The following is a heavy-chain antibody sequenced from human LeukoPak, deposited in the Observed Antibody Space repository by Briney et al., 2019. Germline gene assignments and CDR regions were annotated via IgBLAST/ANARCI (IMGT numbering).Heavy chain of an antibody. J-gene: IGHJ4*02. D-gene: IGHD3-22*01. Sequence: SETLSLTCAVSGGSISISNSNWWSWVRQPPGKGLEWIGEIYHSGSTNYNPSLKSRVTISVDKSKNQFSLKLTSVTAADTAVYYCARDDSNYYDSSGFDYWGQGTLVTVSS. CDR1: GGSISISNSNW. CDR2: IYHSGST. CDR3: ARDDSNYYDSSGFDY. V-gene: IGHV4-4*02.